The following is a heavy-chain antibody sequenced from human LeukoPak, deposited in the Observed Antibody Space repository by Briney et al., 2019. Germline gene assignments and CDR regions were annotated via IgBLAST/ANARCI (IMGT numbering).Heavy chain of an antibody. D-gene: IGHD2-15*01. CDR3: ARDSSYFDY. CDR2: ISYDGSNK. J-gene: IGHJ4*02. Sequence: GGSLRLSCAASGFTFSSYAMHWVRQAPGKGLEWVAVISYDGSNKYYADSVKGRFTISRDNSKNTLYLQMNSLRAEDTAAYYCARDSSYFDYWGQGTLVTVSS. CDR1: GFTFSSYA. V-gene: IGHV3-30-3*01.